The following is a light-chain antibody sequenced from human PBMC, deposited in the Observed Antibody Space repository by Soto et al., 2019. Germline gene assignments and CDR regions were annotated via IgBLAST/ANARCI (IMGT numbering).Light chain of an antibody. CDR3: LQDYNSPKT. Sequence: SCWASQGIINDLAWFQQKPGKAPKLLIYAASHLQSGVPSRFSGSGSGTDFTLTISNLQPEDSATYYCLQDYNSPKTFGPGTKVEIK. CDR2: AAS. J-gene: IGKJ1*01. V-gene: IGKV1-6*01. CDR1: QGIIND.